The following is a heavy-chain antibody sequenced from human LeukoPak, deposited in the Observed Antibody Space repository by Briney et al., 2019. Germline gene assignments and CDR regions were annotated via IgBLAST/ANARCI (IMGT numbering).Heavy chain of an antibody. CDR2: IIPIFGTA. J-gene: IGHJ3*02. CDR1: GYTFTGYY. CDR3: ARGVGATGLDAFDI. D-gene: IGHD1-26*01. V-gene: IGHV1-69*05. Sequence: SVKVSCKASGYTFTGYYMHWVRQAPGQGLEWMGGIIPIFGTANYAQKFQGRVTITTDESTSTAYMELSSLRSEDTAVYYCARGVGATGLDAFDIWGQGTMVTVSS.